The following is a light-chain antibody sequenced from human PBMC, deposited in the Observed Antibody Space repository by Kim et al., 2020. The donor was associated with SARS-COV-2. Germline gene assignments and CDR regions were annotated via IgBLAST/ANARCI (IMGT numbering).Light chain of an antibody. J-gene: IGLJ3*02. Sequence: SSELTQPSSVSVSPGQTARITCSGNILAKKYARWFQQKPGQAPVPVIYKDYERPSGIPERFSGSSSGTTVTLTISGAQVEDEADYYCFSAADNNWV. CDR3: FSAADNNWV. CDR2: KDY. V-gene: IGLV3-27*01. CDR1: ILAKKY.